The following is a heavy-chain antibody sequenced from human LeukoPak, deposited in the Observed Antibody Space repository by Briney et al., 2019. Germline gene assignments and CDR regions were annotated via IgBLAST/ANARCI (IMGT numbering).Heavy chain of an antibody. V-gene: IGHV1-18*01. Sequence: ASVKVSCKTSGYTXTNYGISGVRQAPGQGLEWMGLISAYSGYTYYAQNFQGRITMTTDTSTTTAYMELRTLKSDDTAVYFCAREGAYYCDSSPLDYWGQGTLVTVSS. CDR3: AREGAYYCDSSPLDY. J-gene: IGHJ4*02. CDR2: ISAYSGYT. D-gene: IGHD3-22*01. CDR1: GYTXTNYG.